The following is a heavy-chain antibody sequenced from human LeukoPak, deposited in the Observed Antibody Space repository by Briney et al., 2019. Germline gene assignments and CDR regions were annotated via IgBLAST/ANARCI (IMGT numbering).Heavy chain of an antibody. CDR1: GYTFTSYG. CDR3: ASLFAGGGDYYFDY. J-gene: IGHJ4*02. D-gene: IGHD2-21*01. CDR2: ISAYNGNT. V-gene: IGHV1-18*01. Sequence: GASVKVSCKASGYTFTSYGISWVRQAPGQGLEWMGWISAYNGNTNYAQKLQGRVTMTTDTPTSTAYMELRSLRSDDTAVYYCASLFAGGGDYYFDYWGQGTLVTVSS.